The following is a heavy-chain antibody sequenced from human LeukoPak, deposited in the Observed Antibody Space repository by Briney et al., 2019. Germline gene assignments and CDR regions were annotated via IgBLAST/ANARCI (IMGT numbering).Heavy chain of an antibody. CDR2: INHSGST. V-gene: IGHV4-39*07. J-gene: IGHJ6*02. CDR3: ARGMGGPYYYYGMDV. Sequence: SETLPLTCTVSGGSISSGDYYWSWIRQPPGKGLEWIGEINHSGSTNYNPSLKSRVTISVDTSKNQFSLKLSSVTAADTAVYYCARGMGGPYYYYGMDVWGQGTTVTVSS. CDR1: GGSISSGDYY.